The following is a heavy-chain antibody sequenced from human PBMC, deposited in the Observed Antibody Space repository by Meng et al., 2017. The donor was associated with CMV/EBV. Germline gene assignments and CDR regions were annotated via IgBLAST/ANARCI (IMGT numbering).Heavy chain of an antibody. Sequence: GGSLRLSCAASGFTFSSYEMNWVRQAPGKGLEWVSVIYSGGSSTYYADSVKGRFAISRDNSKNTLYLQMNSLRAEDTAVYYCAKAILFGVVIDYFDYWGQGTLVTVSS. CDR2: IYSGGSST. CDR1: GFTFSSYE. CDR3: AKAILFGVVIDYFDY. D-gene: IGHD3-3*01. V-gene: IGHV3-23*03. J-gene: IGHJ4*02.